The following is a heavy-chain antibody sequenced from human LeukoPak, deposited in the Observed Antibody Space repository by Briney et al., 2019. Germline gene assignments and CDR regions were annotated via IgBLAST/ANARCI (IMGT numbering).Heavy chain of an antibody. CDR2: ISSSGSTI. CDR1: GFTFSSYE. CDR3: ARDGYYPGRRYSGSYKGSYFDY. J-gene: IGHJ4*02. D-gene: IGHD1-26*01. Sequence: PGGSLRLSCAASGFTFSSYEMNWVRQAPGKGLEWVSYISSSGSTIYYADSVKGRFTISRDNAKNSLYLQMNSLRAEDTAVYYCARDGYYPGRRYSGSYKGSYFDYWGQGTLVTVSS. V-gene: IGHV3-48*03.